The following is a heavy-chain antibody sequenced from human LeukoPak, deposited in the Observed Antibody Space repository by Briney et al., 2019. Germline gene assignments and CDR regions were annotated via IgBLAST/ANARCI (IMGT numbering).Heavy chain of an antibody. CDR1: GYTFTGYY. CDR3: ARGDCSSTSCSIDY. CDR2: INPNSGGT. Sequence: ASVKVSCKASGYTFTGYYMHWVRQAPGQGLEWMGWINPNSGGTNYAQKFQGRVTMTRDTSISTAYMEPSRLRSDDTAVYYCARGDCSSTSCSIDYWGQGTLVTVSS. D-gene: IGHD2-2*01. V-gene: IGHV1-2*02. J-gene: IGHJ4*02.